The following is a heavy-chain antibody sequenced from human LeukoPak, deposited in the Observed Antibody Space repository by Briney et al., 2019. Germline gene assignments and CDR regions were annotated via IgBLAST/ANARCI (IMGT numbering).Heavy chain of an antibody. CDR1: GGSISSYY. CDR2: IYYSGST. V-gene: IGHV4-59*12. CDR3: AREKVVPAAAFDY. D-gene: IGHD2-2*01. J-gene: IGHJ4*02. Sequence: SETLSLTCTVSGGSISSYYWSWIRQPPGKGLEWIGYIYYSGSTNYNPSLKSRVTISVDTSKNQFSLKLSSVTAADTAVYYCAREKVVPAAAFDYWGQGTLVTVSS.